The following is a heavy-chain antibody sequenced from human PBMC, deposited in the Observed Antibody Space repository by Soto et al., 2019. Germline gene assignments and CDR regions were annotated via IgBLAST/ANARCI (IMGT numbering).Heavy chain of an antibody. J-gene: IGHJ6*03. CDR3: ARVEVGGGGHYYYYYMDV. CDR2: IYYSGST. Sequence: SETLSLTCTVSGGSISSYYWSWIRQPPGKGLEWIGYIYYSGSTNYNPSLKSRVTISVDTSKNQFSLKLSSVTAADTAVYYCARVEVGGGGHYYYYYMDVWGKGTTVTVSS. V-gene: IGHV4-59*01. CDR1: GGSISSYY. D-gene: IGHD1-26*01.